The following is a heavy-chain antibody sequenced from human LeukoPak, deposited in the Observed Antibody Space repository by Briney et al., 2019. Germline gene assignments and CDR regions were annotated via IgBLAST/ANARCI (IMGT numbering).Heavy chain of an antibody. CDR3: ATAAYYYDRSGYQTDY. J-gene: IGHJ4*02. CDR2: IKSKTDGGTT. CDR1: GFTFRNAW. V-gene: IGHV3-15*01. D-gene: IGHD3-22*01. Sequence: GGSLRLSCVASGFTFRNAWMNWARQAPGKGLEWVGRIKSKTDGGTTDYAAPVKGRFTISRDDSQNALYLQMNSLKTEDTAVYYCATAAYYYDRSGYQTDYLGQGTLVTVSS.